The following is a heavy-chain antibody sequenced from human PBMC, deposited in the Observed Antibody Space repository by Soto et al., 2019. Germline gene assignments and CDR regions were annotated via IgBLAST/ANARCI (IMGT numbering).Heavy chain of an antibody. V-gene: IGHV4-31*03. D-gene: IGHD6-13*01. CDR1: GGSISSGGYY. J-gene: IGHJ4*02. Sequence: SETLSLTCTVSGGSISSGGYYWSWIRQHPGKGLEWIGYIYYSGSTYYNPSLKSRVTISVDTSKNQFSLKLSSVTAADTAVYYCARVTAAAGSIYSAYWGQGTLVTVSS. CDR2: IYYSGST. CDR3: ARVTAAAGSIYSAY.